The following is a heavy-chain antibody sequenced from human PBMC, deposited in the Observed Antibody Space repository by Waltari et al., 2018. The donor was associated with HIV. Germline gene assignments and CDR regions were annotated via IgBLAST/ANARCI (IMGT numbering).Heavy chain of an antibody. CDR1: GFTVSSNY. J-gene: IGHJ3*02. CDR2: IYSGGST. CDR3: ARELRDGYNYEFAFDI. V-gene: IGHV3-53*01. D-gene: IGHD5-12*01. Sequence: EVQLVESGGGLIQPGGSLRLSCAASGFTVSSNYMSWVRQAPGKGLEWVSVIYSGGSTYYADSVKGRFTISRDNSKNTLYLQMNSLRAEDTAVYYCARELRDGYNYEFAFDIWGQGTMVTVSS.